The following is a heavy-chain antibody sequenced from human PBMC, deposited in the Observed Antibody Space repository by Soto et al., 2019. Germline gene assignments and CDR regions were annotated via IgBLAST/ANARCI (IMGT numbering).Heavy chain of an antibody. CDR1: GYTFTDYY. CDR3: ARAVSTLLYYFDC. CDR2: INPNSGGT. V-gene: IGHV1-2*02. Sequence: ASVKVSCKAYGYTFTDYYMHWVRQAPGQGLEWMGWINPNSGGTNYAQKFQGRVTMTRDTSISTAYMEVSRLRSDDAAVYYCARAVSTLLYYFDCWGQGTLVTVSS. D-gene: IGHD4-17*01. J-gene: IGHJ4*02.